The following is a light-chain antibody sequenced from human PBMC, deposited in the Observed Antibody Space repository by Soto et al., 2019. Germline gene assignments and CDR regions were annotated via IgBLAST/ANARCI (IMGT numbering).Light chain of an antibody. V-gene: IGKV3-20*01. J-gene: IGKJ2*01. CDR1: QTVSSSY. Sequence: EIVLTQSPGTLSLSPGESATLSCRASQTVSSSYLAWYQQKPGQAPRLLIYGASTRATGIPGMFSGSASGTDFTLTISRLEPEDFAVYYCQQYGPSPMYTFGQGTNLEIK. CDR2: GAS. CDR3: QQYGPSPMYT.